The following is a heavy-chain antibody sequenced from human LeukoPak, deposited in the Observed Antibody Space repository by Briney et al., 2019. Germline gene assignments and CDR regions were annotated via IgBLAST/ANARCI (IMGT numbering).Heavy chain of an antibody. V-gene: IGHV3-30*18. CDR3: AKTHPREGYEDY. Sequence: GGSLRLSCAASEFSFSNYSMTSVRQAPGKGLEWVAVISYDGSNKYYADSVKGRFTISRDNSKNTLYLQMNSLRAEDTAVYYCAKTHPREGYEDYWGQGTLVTVSS. CDR2: ISYDGSNK. D-gene: IGHD5-12*01. CDR1: EFSFSNYS. J-gene: IGHJ4*02.